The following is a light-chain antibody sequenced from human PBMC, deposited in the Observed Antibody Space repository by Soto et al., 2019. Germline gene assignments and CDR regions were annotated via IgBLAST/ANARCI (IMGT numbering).Light chain of an antibody. J-gene: IGLJ2*01. CDR2: YDE. CDR3: ASWDDSLNGLI. CDR1: NSNIGNNA. Sequence: QSVLTQPPSVSAAPRQRVTISCSGSNSNIGNNAVSWYQQLPGKAPKLLIYYDEMLPSGVSDRFSGSKSGTSASLAISGLQSEDEGFYYCASWDDSLNGLIFGGGTKLTVL. V-gene: IGLV1-36*01.